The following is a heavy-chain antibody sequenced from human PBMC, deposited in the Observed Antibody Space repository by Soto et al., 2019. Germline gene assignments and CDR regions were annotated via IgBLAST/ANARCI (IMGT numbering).Heavy chain of an antibody. CDR1: GGSISSGDYY. J-gene: IGHJ6*02. CDR3: ARAPATEVYYYYYGMDV. V-gene: IGHV4-30-4*01. Sequence: SETLSLTCTVSGGSISSGDYYWSWIRQPPGKGLEWIGYIYYSGSTYYNPSLKSRVTISVDTSKNQFSLKLSSVTAADTAVYYCARAPATEVYYYYYGMDVWGQGTTVTVSS. CDR2: IYYSGST.